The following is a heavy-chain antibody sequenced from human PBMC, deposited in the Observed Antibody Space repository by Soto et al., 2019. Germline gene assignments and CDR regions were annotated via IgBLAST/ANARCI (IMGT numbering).Heavy chain of an antibody. Sequence: SLRLSCAASGFTFSSYWMHWVRQAPGKGLMWVSRIHDDGSTTRYADSVKGRFTISRDNAKNTLYLQMSSLRVEDTAVYYCARDNWNSYWGQGTLVTVSS. CDR3: ARDNWNSY. CDR2: IHDDGSTT. J-gene: IGHJ4*01. D-gene: IGHD1-7*01. V-gene: IGHV3-74*01. CDR1: GFTFSSYW.